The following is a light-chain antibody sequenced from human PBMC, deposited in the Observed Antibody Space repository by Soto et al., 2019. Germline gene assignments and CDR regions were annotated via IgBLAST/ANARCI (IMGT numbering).Light chain of an antibody. CDR1: QGLSRW. CDR3: QQANNFPLT. V-gene: IGKV1-12*01. J-gene: IGKJ5*01. CDR2: GAS. Sequence: DIQMTQSPSFVSASVGDRDTSTCRARQGLSRWLAWYQQRPGKAPVLLIYGASSLQSGAPSRFTGSGSGTDFTLTISSLQPEEFAAYYWQQANNFPLTLGRGTRVESK.